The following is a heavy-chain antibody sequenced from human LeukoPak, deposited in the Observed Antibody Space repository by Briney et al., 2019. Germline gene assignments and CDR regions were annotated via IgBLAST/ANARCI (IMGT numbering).Heavy chain of an antibody. CDR3: AKVMKGSERLTMVRGVIIKTAGLYYMDV. V-gene: IGHV3-23*01. J-gene: IGHJ6*03. CDR2: ISASGGST. Sequence: GGSLRLPCAASGFTLSSYAMSCAPHATGKGLEWVSNISASGGSTNYADCVKGRFNICRDKSKSPVYLQMNSLRAEDTAVYYCAKVMKGSERLTMVRGVIIKTAGLYYMDVWGKGTTVTVSS. CDR1: GFTLSSYA. D-gene: IGHD3-10*01.